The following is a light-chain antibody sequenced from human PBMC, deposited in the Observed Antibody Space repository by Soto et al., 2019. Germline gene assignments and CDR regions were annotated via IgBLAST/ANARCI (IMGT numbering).Light chain of an antibody. CDR1: QDIRND. CDR2: AAS. V-gene: IGKV1-17*01. CDR3: LQNHSLPPT. Sequence: DIQMTQSPSSLSASVGDGVTVTCRASQDIRNDLGWYQQKPGKAPKGLIYAASSLQSGVPSRFSGSGSETEFTLTISSLQPEDSATYYCLQNHSLPPTFGQGTKVEIK. J-gene: IGKJ1*01.